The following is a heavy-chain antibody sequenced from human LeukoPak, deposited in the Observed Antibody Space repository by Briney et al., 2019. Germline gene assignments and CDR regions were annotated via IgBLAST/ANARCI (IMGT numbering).Heavy chain of an antibody. V-gene: IGHV1-2*02. D-gene: IGHD1-14*01. CDR1: GYTFTSYY. J-gene: IGHJ6*03. CDR2: INPNSGGT. CDR3: ARSPNLPPYYYYYMDV. Sequence: ASVKVSCKASGYTFTSYYMHWVRQAPGQGLEWMGWINPNSGGTNYAQKFQGRVTMTRDTSISTAYMELSRLRSDDTAVYYCARSPNLPPYYYYYMDVWGKGTTVTISS.